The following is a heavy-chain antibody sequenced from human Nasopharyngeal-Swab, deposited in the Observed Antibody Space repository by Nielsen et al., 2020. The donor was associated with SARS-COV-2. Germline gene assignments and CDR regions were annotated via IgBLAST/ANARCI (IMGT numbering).Heavy chain of an antibody. V-gene: IGHV4-39*07. D-gene: IGHD3-9*01. Sequence: SETLSLTCTVSGGSISSSSYYWGWIRQPPGKGLEWIGSIYYSGSTYYNPSLKSRVTTSVDTSKNQFSLKLSAVTAADTAVYYCAREIGSYYHILTGYYPRRGGTPNWFDPWGQGTLVTVSS. CDR2: IYYSGST. J-gene: IGHJ5*02. CDR3: AREIGSYYHILTGYYPRRGGTPNWFDP. CDR1: GGSISSSSYY.